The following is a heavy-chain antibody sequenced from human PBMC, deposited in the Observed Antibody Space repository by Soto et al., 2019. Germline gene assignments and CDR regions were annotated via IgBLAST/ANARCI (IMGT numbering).Heavy chain of an antibody. CDR1: GFTFSDYY. CDR2: IASSATTI. V-gene: IGHV3-11*01. D-gene: IGHD5-18*01. Sequence: GGSLRLSCAASGFTFSDYYMSWIRQAPGKGLEWVSYIASSATTIYYADSVKGRFTISRDNAKNSLYLQMNSLRAEDTAVFYCARGHSSQHMAFDCWGQGTLVTVSS. J-gene: IGHJ4*02. CDR3: ARGHSSQHMAFDC.